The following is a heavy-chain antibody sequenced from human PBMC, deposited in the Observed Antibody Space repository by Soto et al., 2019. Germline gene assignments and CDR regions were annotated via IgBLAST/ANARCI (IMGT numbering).Heavy chain of an antibody. CDR3: ARKELISNGDWLDP. D-gene: IGHD3-10*01. CDR1: GGSISSGGYY. Sequence: SETLSLTCTVSGGSISSGGYYWSWIRQHPGKGLEWIGYIYYSGSTNYNPSLKSRVTISVDTSKNQFSLKLSSVTAADTAVYYCARKELISNGDWLDPWGQGTLVTVSS. J-gene: IGHJ5*02. V-gene: IGHV4-61*08. CDR2: IYYSGST.